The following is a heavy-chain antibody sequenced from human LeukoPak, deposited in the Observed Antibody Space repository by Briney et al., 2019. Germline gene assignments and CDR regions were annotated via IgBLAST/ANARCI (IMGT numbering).Heavy chain of an antibody. J-gene: IGHJ4*02. CDR2: IYSGGRT. Sequence: GGSLTLSCAASGFTVSSNYMSWVRQAPGKGLEWVSVIYSGGRTYYADSVKGRFTISRDNSKNTLYFQMNSLRAEDTAVYYCARAGPSSSWHQFDYWGQGTLVTVSS. D-gene: IGHD6-13*01. V-gene: IGHV3-66*01. CDR1: GFTVSSNY. CDR3: ARAGPSSSWHQFDY.